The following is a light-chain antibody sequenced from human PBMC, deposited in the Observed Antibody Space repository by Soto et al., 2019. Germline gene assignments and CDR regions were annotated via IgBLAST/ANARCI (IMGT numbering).Light chain of an antibody. CDR3: QQYKSYSLT. V-gene: IGKV1-5*03. J-gene: IGKJ4*01. CDR2: KAS. Sequence: DIHMTQSPSTLSASVGGIVTITFRASQSISVWLAWYQQKAGKAPNLLIYKASRLESGVPSRFSGSGFGTEFTLTISSLQTDDFATYYCQQYKSYSLTFGGGTKVDIK. CDR1: QSISVW.